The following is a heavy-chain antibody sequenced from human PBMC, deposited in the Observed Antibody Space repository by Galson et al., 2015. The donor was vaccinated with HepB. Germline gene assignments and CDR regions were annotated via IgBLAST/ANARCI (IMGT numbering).Heavy chain of an antibody. CDR1: GFSFSDSA. V-gene: IGHV3-21*01. Sequence: PLRLSCAASGFSFSDSAMNWVRQAPGKGLEWVSSINSGSTSIHYSDSLRGLVTISRDNTKKSLYLQMNSLQVEDTAVYYCARGGGSFGYWGQGTLVTVSS. D-gene: IGHD1-26*01. CDR3: ARGGGSFGY. J-gene: IGHJ4*02. CDR2: INSGSTSI.